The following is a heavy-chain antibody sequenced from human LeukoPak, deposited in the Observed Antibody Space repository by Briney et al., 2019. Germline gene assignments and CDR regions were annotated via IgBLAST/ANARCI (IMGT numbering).Heavy chain of an antibody. CDR3: ARGYSGYHFDY. J-gene: IGHJ4*02. CDR1: GFTFSSYS. D-gene: IGHD5-12*01. V-gene: IGHV3-21*01. Sequence: PGGSLRLSCADSGFTFSSYSMNWVRQAPGKGLEWVSSISSSSSYIYYADSVKGRFTISRDNARNSLYLQMNSLRAEDTAVYYCARGYSGYHFDYWGQGTLVTVSS. CDR2: ISSSSSYI.